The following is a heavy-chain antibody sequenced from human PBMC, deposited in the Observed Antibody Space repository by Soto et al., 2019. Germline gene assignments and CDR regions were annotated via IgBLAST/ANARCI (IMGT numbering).Heavy chain of an antibody. V-gene: IGHV3-7*03. CDR1: GFTFSSYW. CDR2: IKQDVGEK. J-gene: IGHJ4*02. CDR3: VRDYRVSYGYGPFDY. D-gene: IGHD5-18*01. Sequence: EVQLAESGGGLVQPGGSLRLSCAASGFTFSSYWMSWVRQAPGKGLEWVANIKQDVGEKYYVDSVKGRFTISRDNAKNSLDLQMKGLRGDDTAVYYCVRDYRVSYGYGPFDYWGQGTLVTVSS.